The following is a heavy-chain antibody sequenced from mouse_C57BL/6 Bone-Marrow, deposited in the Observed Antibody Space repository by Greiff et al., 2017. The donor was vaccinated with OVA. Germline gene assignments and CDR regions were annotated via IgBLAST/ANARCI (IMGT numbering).Heavy chain of an antibody. CDR1: GYTFTGYW. D-gene: IGHD1-1*02. CDR3: ARESPYGAY. Sequence: VQLQQSGAELMKPGASVKLSCKATGYTFTGYWIEWVKQRPGHGLEWIGEILPGSGGTNYNEQFKGKATFTADTSSNTAYMQLSSLATEDSAIYYCARESPYGAYWGQGTLVTVSA. V-gene: IGHV1-9*01. CDR2: ILPGSGGT. J-gene: IGHJ3*01.